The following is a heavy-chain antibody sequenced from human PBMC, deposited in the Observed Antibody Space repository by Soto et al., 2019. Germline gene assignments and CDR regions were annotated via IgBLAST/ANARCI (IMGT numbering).Heavy chain of an antibody. J-gene: IGHJ4*02. CDR2: VNPINGNT. CDR3: ARENWHFDY. Sequence: QVQLVQSGAEVKKPGASVKVSCKTSGYSFSEFRMHWVRQAPGQGLEWMGWVNPINGNTNYAQDFQGRVTMTRDASTKTVYMELSSLTSDEPSTVYCARENWHFDYWGQGTLITVSS. V-gene: IGHV1-2*02. CDR1: GYSFSEFR.